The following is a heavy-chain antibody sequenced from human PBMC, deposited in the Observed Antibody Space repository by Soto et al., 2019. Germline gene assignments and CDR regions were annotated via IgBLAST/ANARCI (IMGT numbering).Heavy chain of an antibody. V-gene: IGHV1-69*01. Sequence: QVQLVQSGAEVKKPGSSVKVSCKASGGTFSSYAISWVRQAPGQGLEWMGGIIPIFGTANYAQKFQGRVTITAEESTGTGYMELSRLRSEDKGGYYCSAFSSAGRGGGERWGQGTLVTVSS. CDR1: GGTFSSYA. D-gene: IGHD6-6*01. CDR2: IIPIFGTA. CDR3: SAFSSAGRGGGER. J-gene: IGHJ4*02.